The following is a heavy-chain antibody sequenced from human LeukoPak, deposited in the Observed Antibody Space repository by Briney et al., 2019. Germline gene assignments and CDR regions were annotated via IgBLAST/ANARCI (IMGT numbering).Heavy chain of an antibody. J-gene: IGHJ4*02. CDR3: ARAGYSSGWYKTNY. CDR1: GYTFTGYY. D-gene: IGHD6-19*01. Sequence: SVKXSCKASGYTFTGYYMHWVRQAPGQGLEWMGWINPNSGGTNYAQKFQGRVTMTRDTSISTAYMELSRLRSDDTAVYYCARAGYSSGWYKTNYWGQGTLVTVSS. V-gene: IGHV1-2*02. CDR2: INPNSGGT.